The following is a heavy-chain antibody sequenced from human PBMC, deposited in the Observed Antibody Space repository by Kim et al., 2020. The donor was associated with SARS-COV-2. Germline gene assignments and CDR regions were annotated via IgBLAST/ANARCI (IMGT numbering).Heavy chain of an antibody. CDR2: IWYDGSNK. CDR1: GFTFGSYG. Sequence: GGSLRLSCAASGFTFGSYGMHWVRQAPGKGLEWVAVIWYDGSNKYYADSVKGRFTISRDNSKNTLYLQMNSLRAEDTAVYYCAREGHFYDILHFGMDVWGQGTTVTVSS. J-gene: IGHJ6*02. CDR3: AREGHFYDILHFGMDV. D-gene: IGHD3-9*01. V-gene: IGHV3-33*01.